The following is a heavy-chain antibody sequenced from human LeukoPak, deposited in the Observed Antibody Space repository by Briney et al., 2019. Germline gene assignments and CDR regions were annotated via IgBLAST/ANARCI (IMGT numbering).Heavy chain of an antibody. D-gene: IGHD3-22*01. J-gene: IGHJ4*02. V-gene: IGHV3-30-3*01. CDR2: ISYDGSNK. CDR1: GFTFSSYA. CDR3: AKDSYYDGSGYHDY. Sequence: GGSLRLSCAASGFTFSSYAMHWVRQAPGKGLEWVAVISYDGSNKYYADSVKGRFTISRDNSKNTLYLQMNSLRAEDTAVYYCAKDSYYDGSGYHDYWGQGTLVTVSS.